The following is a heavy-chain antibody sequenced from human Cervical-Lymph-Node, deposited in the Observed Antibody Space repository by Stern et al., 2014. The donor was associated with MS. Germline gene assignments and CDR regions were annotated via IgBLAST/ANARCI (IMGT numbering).Heavy chain of an antibody. CDR1: GDSIRSYY. D-gene: IGHD3-22*01. V-gene: IGHV4-59*01. J-gene: IGHJ4*02. Sequence: QVQLQESGPGLVKPSETLSLTCTVAGDSIRSYYWTWIRQPPGKGLEWIGSIYCSGITSYNPSLKRRVTISVDTSQNQFSLKLSSVTAADTAIYYCARHRIGYYYYFHYWGQGTPVTVSS. CDR2: IYCSGIT. CDR3: ARHRIGYYYYFHY.